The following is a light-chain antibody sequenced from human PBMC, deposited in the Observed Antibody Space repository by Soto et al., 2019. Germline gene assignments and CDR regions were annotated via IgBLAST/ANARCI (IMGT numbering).Light chain of an antibody. Sequence: DIQMTQSPSPLLHLVGTGATFLAREGRGIAGYLNWNQQKQGKPPKLRIYAASSLQIGVPSRFSGSGSGTDFTLTISSLQPEDFATYYCQQSYSTPLTFGPGTKVDIK. J-gene: IGKJ3*01. CDR2: AAS. CDR1: RGIAGY. CDR3: QQSYSTPLT. V-gene: IGKV1-39*01.